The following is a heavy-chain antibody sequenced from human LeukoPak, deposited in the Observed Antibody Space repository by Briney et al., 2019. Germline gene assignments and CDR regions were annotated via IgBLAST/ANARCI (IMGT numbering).Heavy chain of an antibody. CDR3: ARDGAIYSYGLDY. V-gene: IGHV1-3*01. Sequence: ASVKVSCKASGYTFTSYAMHWVRQAPGQRLEWMGWINAGNGNTKYSQKFQGRVTITRDTSASTAYMELSSLRSEDTAVYYCARDGAIYSYGLDYWGQGTLVAVSS. CDR1: GYTFTSYA. CDR2: INAGNGNT. J-gene: IGHJ4*02. D-gene: IGHD5-18*01.